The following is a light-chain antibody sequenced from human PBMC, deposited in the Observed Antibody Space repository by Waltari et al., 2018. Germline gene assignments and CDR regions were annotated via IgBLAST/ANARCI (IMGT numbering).Light chain of an antibody. CDR2: EVT. Sequence: QSGLTQPASVSGSPGQSITISCTGASSDVGNYNLVSWYQQYPGKAPKLMVYEVTERTSVVSDRFSGSKSGNTASLTIFGLQSEDEADYYCCSYAGLGIYVFGTGTKVTVL. J-gene: IGLJ1*01. CDR3: CSYAGLGIYV. V-gene: IGLV2-23*02. CDR1: SSDVGNYNL.